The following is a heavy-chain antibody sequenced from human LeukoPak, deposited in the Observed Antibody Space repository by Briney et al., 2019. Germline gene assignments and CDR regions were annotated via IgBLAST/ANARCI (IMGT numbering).Heavy chain of an antibody. D-gene: IGHD5-12*01. CDR2: ISSSGSTI. Sequence: SGGSLRLSCAASGFSFSSSAMNWVRQAPGKGLEWVSYISSSGSTIYYADSVKGRFTISRDNAKNSLYLQINSLRAEDTAVYYCARGGYSGYAIYWGQGTLVTVSS. J-gene: IGHJ4*02. CDR1: GFSFSSSA. V-gene: IGHV3-48*04. CDR3: ARGGYSGYAIY.